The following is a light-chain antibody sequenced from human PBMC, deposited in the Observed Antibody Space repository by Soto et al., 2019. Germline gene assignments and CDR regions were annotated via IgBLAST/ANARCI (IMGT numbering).Light chain of an antibody. CDR3: QQYNNWPPYT. CDR1: QSVSSN. CDR2: GAS. J-gene: IGKJ2*01. Sequence: EIVMTQSPATLSVSPGARATLSCRASQSVSSNLAWYQQKPSQAPRLLIYGASTRATGIPARFSGSGSGTEFTLTISSPQSDDFAVYSCQQYNNWPPYTVGQGTKLVIK. V-gene: IGKV3-15*01.